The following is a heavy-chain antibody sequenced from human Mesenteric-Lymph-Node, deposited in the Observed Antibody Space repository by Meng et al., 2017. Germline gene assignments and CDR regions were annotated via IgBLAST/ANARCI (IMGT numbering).Heavy chain of an antibody. CDR1: GYSFATYG. V-gene: IGHV1-69*13. J-gene: IGHJ4*02. CDR3: ARESKTVPYYYGSGSYSQLDY. Sequence: SVKVSCKASGYSFATYGISWVRQAPGQGLEWMGGIIPIFGTANYAQKFQGRVTITADESTSTAYMELSSLRSEDTAVYYCARESKTVPYYYGSGSYSQLDYWGQGTLVTVSS. D-gene: IGHD3-10*01. CDR2: IIPIFGTA.